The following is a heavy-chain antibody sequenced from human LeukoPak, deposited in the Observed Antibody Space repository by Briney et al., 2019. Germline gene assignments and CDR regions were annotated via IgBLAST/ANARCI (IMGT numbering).Heavy chain of an antibody. CDR2: ISSGSEII. CDR1: GFTFSTYN. D-gene: IGHD1-1*01. J-gene: IGHJ4*02. CDR3: ARNPAGIGDY. V-gene: IGHV3-48*02. Sequence: GGSLRLSCVASGFTFSTYNMNWVCQAPGKGLEWVSFISSGSEIIYYADSVKGRFTVTRDNDKKSRYLKMNSLRDVDTAVYYCARNPAGIGDYLGQGTLVTVSS.